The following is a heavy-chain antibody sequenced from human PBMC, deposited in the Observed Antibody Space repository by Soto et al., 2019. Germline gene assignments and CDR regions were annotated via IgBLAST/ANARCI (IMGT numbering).Heavy chain of an antibody. CDR3: ARAKLPDCSSTSCYLDYFDY. J-gene: IGHJ4*02. V-gene: IGHV4-59*01. CDR1: GGSISSYY. D-gene: IGHD2-2*01. CDR2: IYYSGST. Sequence: SETLSLTCTVSGGSISSYYWSWIRQPPGKGLEWIGYIYYSGSTNYNPSLKSRVTISVDTSKNQFSLKLSSVTAADTAVYYCARAKLPDCSSTSCYLDYFDYWGQGTLVTVSS.